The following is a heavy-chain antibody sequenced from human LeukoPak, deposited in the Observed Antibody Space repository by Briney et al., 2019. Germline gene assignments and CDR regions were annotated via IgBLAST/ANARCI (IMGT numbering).Heavy chain of an antibody. J-gene: IGHJ4*02. V-gene: IGHV4-59*01. D-gene: IGHD1-1*01. Sequence: PSETLSLTCTVSGGSISSYYWSWIRQPPGKGLEWIGYIYYSGSTNYNPSLKSRVTISVDTSKNQFSLKLSSVTAADTAVYYCARDGVGGTDYWGQGTLVTVSS. CDR2: IYYSGST. CDR3: ARDGVGGTDY. CDR1: GGSISSYY.